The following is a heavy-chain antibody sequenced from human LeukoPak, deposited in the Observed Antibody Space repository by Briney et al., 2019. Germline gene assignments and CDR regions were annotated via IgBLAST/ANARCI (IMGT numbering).Heavy chain of an antibody. D-gene: IGHD2-2*01. CDR2: ISAYNGNT. V-gene: IGHV1-18*01. J-gene: IGHJ6*03. CDR1: GYTFTSYG. CDR3: ARDLGYCSSSSCRYYYYMDV. Sequence: ASVKVSCTASGYTFTSYGISWVRQAPGQGLEWMGWISAYNGNTNYAQKLQGRVTMTTDTSTRTAYMELRSLRSDDTAVYHCARDLGYCSSSSCRYYYYMDVWGKGTTVTVSS.